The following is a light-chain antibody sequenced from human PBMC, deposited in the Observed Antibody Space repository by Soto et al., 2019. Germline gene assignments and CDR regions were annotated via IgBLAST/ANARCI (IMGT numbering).Light chain of an antibody. CDR3: SSYTRSATYV. V-gene: IGLV2-14*03. J-gene: IGLJ1*01. CDR2: DVN. Sequence: QSVLTQPASVSGSPGQSITISCTGTSSDVGGYNYVSWYQQHPGKAPKLMIYDVNNRPSGVSSRSSGSKSGNTASLTISGLQAEDEADYYCSSYTRSATYVFATGTKLTVL. CDR1: SSDVGGYNY.